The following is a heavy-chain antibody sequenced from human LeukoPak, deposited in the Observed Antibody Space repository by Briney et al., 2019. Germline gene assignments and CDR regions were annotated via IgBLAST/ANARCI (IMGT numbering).Heavy chain of an antibody. D-gene: IGHD2-2*01. J-gene: IGHJ4*02. CDR2: IYHSGST. CDR1: GGSVSDYY. CDR3: ARFAPVVPAARSYYFDY. V-gene: IGHV4-4*02. Sequence: SETLSLTCTISGGSVSDYYWSWVRQPPGKVLEWIGEIYHSGSTNYNPSLKSRVTISVDKSKNQFSLKLSSVTAADTAVYYCARFAPVVPAARSYYFDYWGQGTLVTVSS.